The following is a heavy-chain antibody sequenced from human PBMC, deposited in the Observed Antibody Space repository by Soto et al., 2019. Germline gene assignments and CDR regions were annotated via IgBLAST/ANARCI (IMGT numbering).Heavy chain of an antibody. CDR2: IFSNDEK. J-gene: IGHJ6*03. Sequence: SGPTLVNPTETLTLTCTVSGFSLSNARMGVSWIRQPPGKALEWLAHIFSNDEKSYSTSLKSRLTISKDTSKSQVVLTMTNMDPVDTATYYCARIEFVVATTGGSYYYYYYMDVWGKGTTVTVSS. CDR1: GFSLSNARMG. CDR3: ARIEFVVATTGGSYYYYYYMDV. D-gene: IGHD5-12*01. V-gene: IGHV2-26*01.